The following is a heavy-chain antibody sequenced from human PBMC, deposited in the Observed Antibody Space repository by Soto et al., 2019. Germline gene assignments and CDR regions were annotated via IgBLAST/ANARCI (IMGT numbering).Heavy chain of an antibody. CDR3: AREPQQWQHLVRFVPGSFDY. CDR2: ISSSSSTI. Sequence: EVQLVESGGGLVQPGGSLRLSCAASGFTFSSYSMNWVRQAPGKGLEWVSYISSSSSTIYYADSVKGRFTISRDNAKNSLNLQINSLREEDTAVYYYAREPQQWQHLVRFVPGSFDYWGQGTLVTVSS. J-gene: IGHJ4*02. V-gene: IGHV3-48*02. CDR1: GFTFSSYS. D-gene: IGHD6-13*01.